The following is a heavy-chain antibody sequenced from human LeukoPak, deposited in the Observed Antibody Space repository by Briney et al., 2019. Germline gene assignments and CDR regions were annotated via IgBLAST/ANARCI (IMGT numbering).Heavy chain of an antibody. CDR1: GFTFSTYA. Sequence: GGSLRLSCAASGFTFSTYAMTWARQAPGKGLEWVASINHNGNVNYYVDSVKGRFTISRDNAKNSLYLQMSNLRAEDTAVYFCARGGGLDVWGQGATVTVSS. V-gene: IGHV3-7*03. D-gene: IGHD3-16*01. CDR2: INHNGNVN. J-gene: IGHJ6*02. CDR3: ARGGGLDV.